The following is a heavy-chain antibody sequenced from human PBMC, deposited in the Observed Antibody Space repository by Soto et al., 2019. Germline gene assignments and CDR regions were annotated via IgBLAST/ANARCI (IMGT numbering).Heavy chain of an antibody. CDR1: GFTFSNAW. D-gene: IGHD1-26*01. V-gene: IGHV3-15*01. CDR2: IKSKTDGGTT. J-gene: IGHJ4*02. CDR3: TTDALGATKSDY. Sequence: PGGSLRLSCAASGFTFSNAWMSWVRQAPGKGLEWVGRIKSKTDGGTTGYAAPVKGRFTISRDDSKNTLYLQMNSLKTEDTAVYYCTTDALGATKSDYWGQGTLVTVSS.